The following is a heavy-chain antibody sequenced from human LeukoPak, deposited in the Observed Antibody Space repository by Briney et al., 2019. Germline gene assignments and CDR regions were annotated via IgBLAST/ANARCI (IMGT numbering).Heavy chain of an antibody. CDR3: ARDTDGILDY. D-gene: IGHD5-24*01. Sequence: GGSLRLSCGASGFTFRTYWMAWVRQAPRKGLEWVANIKHDDSEKYYVDSVKGRFAISRDNDKNSLYLQMNSLSAGDTAVYYCARDTDGILDYWGQGILVTVSS. V-gene: IGHV3-7*01. CDR2: IKHDDSEK. CDR1: GFTFRTYW. J-gene: IGHJ4*02.